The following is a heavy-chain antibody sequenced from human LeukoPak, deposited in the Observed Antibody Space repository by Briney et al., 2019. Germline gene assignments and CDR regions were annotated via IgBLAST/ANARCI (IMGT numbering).Heavy chain of an antibody. Sequence: SETLSLTCTVSGGSISNGGYYWSWIRPHPGKGLEWIGYIYDSGTTYYSPALQSRVTISVDTSDNKFSLNLRSLTAADTAVYYCARGGDRRGFDFWGQGTLVTVSS. D-gene: IGHD1-14*01. CDR2: IYDSGTT. CDR3: ARGGDRRGFDF. CDR1: GGSISNGGYY. V-gene: IGHV4-31*03. J-gene: IGHJ4*02.